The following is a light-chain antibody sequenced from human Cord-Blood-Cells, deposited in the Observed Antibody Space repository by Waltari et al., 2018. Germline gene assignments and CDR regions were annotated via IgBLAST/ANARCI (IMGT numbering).Light chain of an antibody. CDR3: CSYAGSSTWV. CDR1: SSDVGSYNL. V-gene: IGLV2-23*02. CDR2: EVS. Sequence: SALTPPASVPGSPGQSTTIPSRGPSSDVGSYNLASWYQLHPGKAPQLMIYEVSKRPSGVSNRFSGSKSSNTASLTISGLQAEDEADYYCCSYAGSSTWVFGGGTKLTVL. J-gene: IGLJ3*02.